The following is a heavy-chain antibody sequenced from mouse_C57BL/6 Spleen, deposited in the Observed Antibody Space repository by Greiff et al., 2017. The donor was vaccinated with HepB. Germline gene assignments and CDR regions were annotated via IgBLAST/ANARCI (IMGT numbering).Heavy chain of an antibody. V-gene: IGHV1-54*01. J-gene: IGHJ4*01. Sequence: VQLQQSGAELVRPGTSVKVSCKASGYAFTNYLLEWVKQRPGQGLEWIGVINPGSGGTNYNEKFKGKATLTADKSSSTAYMQLSSLTSKDSAVYFCARSRDLLYAMDYWGQGTSVTVSS. CDR2: INPGSGGT. D-gene: IGHD1-1*01. CDR1: GYAFTNYL. CDR3: ARSRDLLYAMDY.